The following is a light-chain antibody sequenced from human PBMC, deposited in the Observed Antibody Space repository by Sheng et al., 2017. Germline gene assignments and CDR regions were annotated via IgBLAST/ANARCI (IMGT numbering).Light chain of an antibody. CDR1: SSNIGAGYD. Sequence: QSVLTQPPSVSGAPGQRVTISCTGSSSNIGAGYDVHWYQQLPGTAPKLLIYRNNDRPSGVPDRFSGSKSGTSASLAITGLQADDEADYYCQSYDSRVRIHVVFGGGTKLTVL. CDR2: RNN. V-gene: IGLV1-40*01. CDR3: QSYDSRVRIHVV. J-gene: IGLJ2*01.